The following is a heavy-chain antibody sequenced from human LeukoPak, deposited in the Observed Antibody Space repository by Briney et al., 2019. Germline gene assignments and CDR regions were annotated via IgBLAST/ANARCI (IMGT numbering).Heavy chain of an antibody. J-gene: IGHJ4*02. D-gene: IGHD3-16*01. CDR2: VYSGRTT. CDR1: GFTVSSNY. Sequence: PGGSLRLSCAASGFTVSSNYMAWVRQAPGKGLEWVSVVYSGRTTYYADSVKGRFTISRDNAKNTLYLQMNSLRAEDTAVYYCASGVYYFDYWGQGTLVTVSS. CDR3: ASGVYYFDY. V-gene: IGHV3-66*01.